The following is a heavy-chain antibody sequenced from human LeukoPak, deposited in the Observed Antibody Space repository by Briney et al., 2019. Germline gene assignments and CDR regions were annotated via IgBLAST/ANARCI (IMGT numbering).Heavy chain of an antibody. CDR3: ARGSGWTYYYYGMDV. V-gene: IGHV1-3*01. CDR1: GYTFTSYA. Sequence: ASVKVSCKASGYTFTSYAMHWVRQAPGQRLEWMGWINAGNGNTKYSQKFQGRVTITRDTSASTAYMELSSLRSEDTAVYYCARGSGWTYYYYGMDVWGQGTTVTVSS. D-gene: IGHD6-19*01. CDR2: INAGNGNT. J-gene: IGHJ6*02.